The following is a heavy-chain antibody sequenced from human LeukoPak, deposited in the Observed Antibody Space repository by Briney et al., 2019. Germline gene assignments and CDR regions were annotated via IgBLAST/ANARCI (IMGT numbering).Heavy chain of an antibody. CDR1: GFTFSSYG. CDR2: IWYDGSNK. J-gene: IGHJ4*02. CDR3: ARDREYALDY. Sequence: PGGSLRLFCAASGFTFSSYGMQWVRQAPGKGLEWVAVIWYDGSNKYYADSVKGRFTISRDNSKNTLYLQMNSLRAEDTAVYYCARDREYALDYWGQGTLVTVSS. D-gene: IGHD2-2*01. V-gene: IGHV3-33*08.